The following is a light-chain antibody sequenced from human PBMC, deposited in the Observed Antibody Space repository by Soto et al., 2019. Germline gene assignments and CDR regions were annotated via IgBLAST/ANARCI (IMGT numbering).Light chain of an antibody. Sequence: EIVLTQSPGTLSLSPGERATLSCRASQSVSRSYLAWYQQKPGQAPRLLIYGASSRANGIPDRFSGSGSGTDFTLTISRLEPEDFAVYYCQQYGSSPLYTFGQGTKLEIK. V-gene: IGKV3-20*01. CDR3: QQYGSSPLYT. CDR1: QSVSRSY. CDR2: GAS. J-gene: IGKJ2*01.